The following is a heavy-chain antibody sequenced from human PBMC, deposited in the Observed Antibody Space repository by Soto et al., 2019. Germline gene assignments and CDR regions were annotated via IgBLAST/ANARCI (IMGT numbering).Heavy chain of an antibody. CDR1: GGSISSYY. CDR2: IYYSGST. V-gene: IGHV4-59*01. Sequence: PSETLSLTCTVSGGSISSYYWSWIRQPPGKGLEWIGYIYYSGSTNYNPSLKSRVTISVDTSKNQFSLKLSSVTAADTAVYYCARVSYGSGSYFHLRYYYYYMDVWGKGTTVTVSS. CDR3: ARVSYGSGSYFHLRYYYYYMDV. D-gene: IGHD3-10*01. J-gene: IGHJ6*03.